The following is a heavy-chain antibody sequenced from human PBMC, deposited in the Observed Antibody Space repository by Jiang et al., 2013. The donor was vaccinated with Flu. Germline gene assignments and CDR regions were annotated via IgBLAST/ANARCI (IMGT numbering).Heavy chain of an antibody. CDR1: GFTFSSYA. V-gene: IGHV3-30-3*01. Sequence: LSCAASGFTFSSYAMHWVRQAPGKGLEWVAVISYDGSNKYYADSVKGRFTISRDNSKNTLYLQMNSLRAEDTAVYYCARASFWGDNWFDPWGQGTLVTVSS. CDR3: ARASFWGDNWFDP. CDR2: ISYDGSNK. D-gene: IGHD3-16*01. J-gene: IGHJ5*02.